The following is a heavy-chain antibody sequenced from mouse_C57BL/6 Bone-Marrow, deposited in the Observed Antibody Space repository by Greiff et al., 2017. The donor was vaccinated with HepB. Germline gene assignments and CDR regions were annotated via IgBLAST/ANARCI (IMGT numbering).Heavy chain of an antibody. J-gene: IGHJ2*01. CDR2: IDPETGGT. CDR3: TRDYSNYRYFDY. D-gene: IGHD2-5*01. Sequence: VKLQQSGAELVRPGASVTLSCKASGYTFTDYEMHWVKQTPVHGLKWIGAIDPETGGTAYNQKFKGKAILTADKSSSTAYMELRSLTSEDSAVYYCTRDYSNYRYFDYWGQGTTLTVSS. CDR1: GYTFTDYE. V-gene: IGHV1-15*01.